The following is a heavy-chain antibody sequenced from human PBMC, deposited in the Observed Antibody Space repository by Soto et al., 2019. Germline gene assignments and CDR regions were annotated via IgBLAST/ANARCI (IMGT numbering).Heavy chain of an antibody. V-gene: IGHV1-69*01. CDR2: ILPVFGMV. CDR3: ATPHLRGRHYDFRSPPTASLYHYGLGV. D-gene: IGHD3-3*01. Sequence: QVQLAQSGAEVKKPGSSVRVSCQTSRGTFNTSPISWMRQAPGQGLEWLGDILPVFGMVNYAQQFQDRLKFTEDESTTSVCREVSRLTPEDTAVYFCATPHLRGRHYDFRSPPTASLYHYGLGVWGQGTTVIVSS. J-gene: IGHJ6*02. CDR1: RGTFNTSP.